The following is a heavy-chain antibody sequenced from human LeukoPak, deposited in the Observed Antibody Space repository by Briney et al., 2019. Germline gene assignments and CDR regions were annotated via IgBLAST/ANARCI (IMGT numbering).Heavy chain of an antibody. D-gene: IGHD3-22*01. CDR3: ARRYDSTGYYFPFDY. Sequence: ASVKVSCKASGYTFTSYYMHWVRQPPGQGLEWMGIINPTGGSTTYAQKFQGRVTMTRDTSTSTVYMELSSLRSEDTAVYYCARRYDSTGYYFPFDYWGQGTLVTVSS. J-gene: IGHJ4*02. V-gene: IGHV1-46*01. CDR2: INPTGGST. CDR1: GYTFTSYY.